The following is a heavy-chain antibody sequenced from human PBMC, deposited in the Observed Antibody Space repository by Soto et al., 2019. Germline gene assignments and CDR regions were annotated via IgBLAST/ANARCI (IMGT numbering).Heavy chain of an antibody. D-gene: IGHD2-2*01. J-gene: IGHJ6*02. Sequence: GGSLRLSCAASGFTFSSYWMHWVRQAPGKGLVWVSRINSDGSSTSYADSVKGRFTISRDNAKNTLYLQMNSLRAEDTAVYYCARDGPGYCSSTSCYDYYGMDVWGQGTTVTVSS. V-gene: IGHV3-74*01. CDR2: INSDGSST. CDR1: GFTFSSYW. CDR3: ARDGPGYCSSTSCYDYYGMDV.